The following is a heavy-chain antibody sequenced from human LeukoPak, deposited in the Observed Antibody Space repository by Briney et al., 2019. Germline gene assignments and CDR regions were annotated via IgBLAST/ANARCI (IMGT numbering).Heavy chain of an antibody. CDR1: GFTFSSYW. CDR2: ISDSGADT. V-gene: IGHV3-23*01. CDR3: AKMGWTAYDYTNY. D-gene: IGHD5-12*01. J-gene: IGHJ4*02. Sequence: GGSLRLSCAASGFTFSSYWMSWVRQAPGKGLEWVSVISDSGADTYYTDSVKGRFTISRDSSKNTLYLQMNSLRAEDTAVYYCAKMGWTAYDYTNYWGQGTLVTVSS.